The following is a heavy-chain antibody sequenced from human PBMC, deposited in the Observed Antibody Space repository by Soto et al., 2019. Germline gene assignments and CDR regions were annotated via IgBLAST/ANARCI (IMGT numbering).Heavy chain of an antibody. J-gene: IGHJ5*02. V-gene: IGHV3-73*01. CDR1: GFDFSVSA. CDR3: ARVTQEYQGYCSSTSCLIRFDP. CDR2: IRNKAGNYAT. Sequence: GGSLRLSCAASGFDFSVSAMHWVRQASGKGLEWVGRIRNKAGNYATAYAESVKGRFTISRDDSKNTTYLQISSLKTEDTAVYYCARVTQEYQGYCSSTSCLIRFDPWGQGTLVTVSS. D-gene: IGHD2-2*01.